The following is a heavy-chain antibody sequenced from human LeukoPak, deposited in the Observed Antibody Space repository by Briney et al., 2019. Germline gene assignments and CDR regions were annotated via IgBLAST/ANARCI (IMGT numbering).Heavy chain of an antibody. Sequence: ASVKVSCEASGYTFTSYGISWVRQAPGQGLEWMGWISAYNGNTNYAQKLQGRVTMTTDTSTSTAYMELRSLRSDDTAVYYCASLVAGTFAFDIWGQGTMVTVSS. CDR3: ASLVAGTFAFDI. D-gene: IGHD6-19*01. V-gene: IGHV1-18*01. CDR1: GYTFTSYG. CDR2: ISAYNGNT. J-gene: IGHJ3*02.